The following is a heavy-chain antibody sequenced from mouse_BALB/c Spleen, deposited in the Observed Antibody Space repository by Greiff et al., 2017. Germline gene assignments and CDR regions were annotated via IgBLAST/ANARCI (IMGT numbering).Heavy chain of an antibody. Sequence: VQLQQPGAELVMPGASVKMSCKASGYTFTDYWMHWVKQRPGQGLEWIGAIDTSDSYTSYNQKFKGKATLTVDESSSTAYMQLSSLTSEDSAVYYCARGDGYPYYAMDYWGQGTSVTVSS. CDR3: ARGDGYPYYAMDY. J-gene: IGHJ4*01. CDR1: GYTFTDYW. V-gene: IGHV1-69*01. CDR2: IDTSDSYT. D-gene: IGHD2-3*01.